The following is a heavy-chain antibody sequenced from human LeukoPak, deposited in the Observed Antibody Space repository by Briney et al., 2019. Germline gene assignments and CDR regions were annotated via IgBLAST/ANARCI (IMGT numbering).Heavy chain of an antibody. V-gene: IGHV4-30-2*01. Sequence: SQTLSLTCTVSGGSISSGGYYWSWIRQPPGKGLEWIGYIYHSGSTYYNPSLKSRVTISVGRSKNQFSLKLSSVTAADTAVYYCAREKEQLADYWGQGTLVTVSS. J-gene: IGHJ4*02. CDR3: AREKEQLADY. CDR1: GGSISSGGYY. D-gene: IGHD6-6*01. CDR2: IYHSGST.